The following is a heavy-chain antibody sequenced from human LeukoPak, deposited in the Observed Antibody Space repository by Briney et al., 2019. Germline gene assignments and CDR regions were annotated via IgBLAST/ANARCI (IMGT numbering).Heavy chain of an antibody. V-gene: IGHV1-46*01. D-gene: IGHD1-26*01. Sequence: ASVKDSCKASGYTFTNYYMHWVRQAPGQGLEWMGIINPSGDSAIYAHNFQRRVTMTRDTSTTTVYMELSSLRSEDTAVSSCARAQSYYDYWGQGTLVTVSS. CDR1: GYTFTNYY. CDR2: INPSGDSA. CDR3: ARAQSYYDY. J-gene: IGHJ4*02.